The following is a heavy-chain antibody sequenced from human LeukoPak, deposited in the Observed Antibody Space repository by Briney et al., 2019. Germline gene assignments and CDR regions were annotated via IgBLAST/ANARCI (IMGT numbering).Heavy chain of an antibody. D-gene: IGHD3-22*01. V-gene: IGHV3-9*01. CDR1: GFTFDDYA. J-gene: IGHJ4*02. CDR3: AKDGFQDSSGYFDY. CDR2: ISWNSGSI. Sequence: GRSLRLSCAASGFTFDDYAMHWVRQAPGKGLEWVSGISWNSGSIGYADSVKGRFTISRDNAKNSLYLQMNSLRAEDTALYYCAKDGFQDSSGYFDYWGQGTLVTVSS.